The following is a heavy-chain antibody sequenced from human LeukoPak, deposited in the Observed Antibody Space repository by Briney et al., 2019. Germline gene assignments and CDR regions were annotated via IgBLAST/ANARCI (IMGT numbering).Heavy chain of an antibody. Sequence: PSETLSLTCTVSGGSINNYYWSWIRQPPGKGLEWLGYIYSSGVTIYTPSLQSRVTISIDRSKNQSSLKVSSVTAADTAVYYCARHDDVPVIRHGFDHWGQGTLVTVSS. J-gene: IGHJ4*02. D-gene: IGHD2-2*01. V-gene: IGHV4-59*08. CDR2: IYSSGVT. CDR1: GGSINNYY. CDR3: ARHDDVPVIRHGFDH.